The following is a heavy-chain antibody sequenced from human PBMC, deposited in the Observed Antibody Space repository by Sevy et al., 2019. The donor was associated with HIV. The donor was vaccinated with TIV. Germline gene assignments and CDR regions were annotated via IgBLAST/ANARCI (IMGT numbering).Heavy chain of an antibody. J-gene: IGHJ4*02. V-gene: IGHV3-9*01. D-gene: IGHD3-10*01. CDR2: ISWSSGTI. CDR1: GFTFDDYA. CDR3: AKDRSYHFDSGIDY. Sequence: GGSLRLSCAASGFTFDDYAMHWVRQAPGKGLEWVSGISWSSGTIGYADSVKGRFTISRDNAKNSLYLQMDSLRTEDAALYYCAKDRSYHFDSGIDYWGQGTLVTVSS.